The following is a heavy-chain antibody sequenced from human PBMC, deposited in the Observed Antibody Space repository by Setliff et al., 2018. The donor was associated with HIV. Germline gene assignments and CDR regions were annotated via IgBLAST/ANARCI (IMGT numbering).Heavy chain of an antibody. Sequence: ASVKVSCKASGYTFTSYGISWVRQAPGQGLEWMGWISAYNGNTNYAQKLQGRVTMTTDTSTSTAYMGQRSLRSDDTAMYYCARNYYSSGSYSFFGSWGQGTLVTVSS. CDR2: ISAYNGNT. D-gene: IGHD3-10*01. CDR3: ARNYYSSGSYSFFGS. J-gene: IGHJ4*02. CDR1: GYTFTSYG. V-gene: IGHV1-18*01.